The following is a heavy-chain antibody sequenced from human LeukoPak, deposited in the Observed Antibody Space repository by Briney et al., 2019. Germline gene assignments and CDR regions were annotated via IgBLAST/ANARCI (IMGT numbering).Heavy chain of an antibody. CDR2: IRYDGSNK. J-gene: IGHJ4*02. Sequence: AGGSLRLSCAASGFTFSSYGMHWVRQAPGKGLEWVVFIRYDGSNKYYADSVKGRFTISRDNSKNTLYLQMNSLRTEDTAVYYCAKDLEEQQLGQGYFDYWGQGTLVTVSS. CDR3: AKDLEEQQLGQGYFDY. D-gene: IGHD6-13*01. CDR1: GFTFSSYG. V-gene: IGHV3-30*02.